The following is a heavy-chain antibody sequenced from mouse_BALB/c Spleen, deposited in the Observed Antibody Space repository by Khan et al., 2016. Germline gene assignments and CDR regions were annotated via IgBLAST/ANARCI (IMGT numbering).Heavy chain of an antibody. J-gene: IGHJ2*01. CDR2: ISYSGST. Sequence: EAQLQESGPGLVKPSQSLSLTCTVTGYSITSGYGWNWIRQFPGNKLEWMGYISYSGSTNYNPSLKSRISITRDTSKNQFFLQLNSVTAEDTATYYCARTARIKYWGQGTTLTVSS. CDR3: ARTARIKY. D-gene: IGHD1-2*01. CDR1: GYSITSGYG. V-gene: IGHV3-2*02.